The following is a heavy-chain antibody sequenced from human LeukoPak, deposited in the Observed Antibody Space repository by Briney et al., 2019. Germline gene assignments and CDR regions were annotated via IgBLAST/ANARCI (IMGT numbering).Heavy chain of an antibody. Sequence: ASVKVSCKTSWYTFTRFYIYWVGQAPGQGGEGRGWINPRSGDTNHRQKFQGRVTMTRDTSISTAYMELSSLRSDDTAVYYCARAPHYSGSYYEDFWGQGTLVTVSS. D-gene: IGHD1-26*01. CDR3: ARAPHYSGSYYEDF. V-gene: IGHV1-2*02. CDR1: WYTFTRFY. CDR2: INPRSGDT. J-gene: IGHJ4*02.